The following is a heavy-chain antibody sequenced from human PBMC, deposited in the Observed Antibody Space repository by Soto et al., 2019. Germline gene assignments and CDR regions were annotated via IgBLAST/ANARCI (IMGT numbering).Heavy chain of an antibody. Sequence: GSLLLACSASGITFSSYAMTWVRQAAGRGLEWVSVISGSGVYTYSADSVKGRFTLSRDSSKNTLYLQMNSLRAEDTAVYYCAKVWGGYCSGGTCYSPYYYYGMDVWGQGTKVTVSS. J-gene: IGHJ6*02. V-gene: IGHV3-23*01. CDR1: GITFSSYA. D-gene: IGHD2-15*01. CDR2: ISGSGVYT. CDR3: AKVWGGYCSGGTCYSPYYYYGMDV.